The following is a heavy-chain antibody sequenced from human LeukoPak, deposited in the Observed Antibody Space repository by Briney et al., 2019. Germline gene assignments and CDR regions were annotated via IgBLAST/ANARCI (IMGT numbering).Heavy chain of an antibody. J-gene: IGHJ3*02. CDR1: GFTFSNYA. CDR2: ISSNGGTT. CDR3: ARDANFGYDAFDI. D-gene: IGHD3-10*01. Sequence: GGSLRLSCAASGFTFSNYAMHWVRQAPGKGLEYVSAISSNGGTTYYANSVKGRFTISRDNSKNTLYLQVNSLRVEDTAIYYCARDANFGYDAFDIWGQGTMVIVSS. V-gene: IGHV3-64*01.